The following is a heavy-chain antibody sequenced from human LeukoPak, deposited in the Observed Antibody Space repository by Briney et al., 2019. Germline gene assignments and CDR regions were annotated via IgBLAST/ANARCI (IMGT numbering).Heavy chain of an antibody. CDR1: GFTFSSYW. CDR2: INSDGSST. CDR3: AKVAGYCSSTSCFYYYYYMDV. J-gene: IGHJ6*03. V-gene: IGHV3-74*01. Sequence: GGSLRLSCAASGFTFSSYWMHWVRQAPGKGLVWVSRINSDGSSTSYADSVKGRFTISRDNSKNTLYLQMNSLRAEDTAVYYCAKVAGYCSSTSCFYYYYYMDVWGKGTTVTVSS. D-gene: IGHD2-2*01.